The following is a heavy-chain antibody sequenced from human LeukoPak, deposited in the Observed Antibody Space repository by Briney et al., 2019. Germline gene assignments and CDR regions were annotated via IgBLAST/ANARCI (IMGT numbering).Heavy chain of an antibody. V-gene: IGHV3-23*01. CDR2: ISDTGEST. J-gene: IGHJ4*02. D-gene: IGHD5-18*01. CDR3: AKGGHDSYGTYFDY. Sequence: PGGSLRLSCAASGFTFSTHAMSWVRQVSGKGLEWVSSISDTGESTYYADYVKGRFTISRDNSKNTLYLQMNSLRAEDTAVYYCAKGGHDSYGTYFDYWGQGTLVTVSS. CDR1: GFTFSTHA.